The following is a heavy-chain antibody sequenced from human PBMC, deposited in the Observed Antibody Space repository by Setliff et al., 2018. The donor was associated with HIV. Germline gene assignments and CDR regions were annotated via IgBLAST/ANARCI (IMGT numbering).Heavy chain of an antibody. D-gene: IGHD4-17*01. CDR3: ARXXGGDFDY. J-gene: IGHJ4*02. V-gene: IGHV4-34*01. Sequence: KPSETLSLTCVVYGGSFTNYYWSWIRQPPGKGLECIGEINHSGSTNYNPSLKSRVTISVDTSKHQFSLKLNSMTAADTAVYFCARXXGGDFDYWGQGTLVTVSS. CDR2: INHSGST. CDR1: GGSFTNYY.